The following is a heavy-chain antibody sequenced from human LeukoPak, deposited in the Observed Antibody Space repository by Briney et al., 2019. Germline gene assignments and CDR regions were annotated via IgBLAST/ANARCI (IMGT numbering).Heavy chain of an antibody. J-gene: IGHJ4*02. D-gene: IGHD1-26*01. CDR1: GYTFTNYG. V-gene: IGHV1-18*01. Sequence: ASVKVSCKASGYTFTNYGFSWVRQAPGQGLEWMGWISANNGHTNYAQKFQDRVTMTTDTSTSTAYMELRSLRSDDTAMYYCARAPMVGPTRVDFWGQGTLVTVSS. CDR3: ARAPMVGPTRVDF. CDR2: ISANNGHT.